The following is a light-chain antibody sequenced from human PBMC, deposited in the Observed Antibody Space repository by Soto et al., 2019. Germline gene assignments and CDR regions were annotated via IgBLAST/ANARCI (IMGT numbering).Light chain of an antibody. V-gene: IGKV1-5*01. CDR1: QSVSIW. Sequence: DIQMTQSPSTLSASVGDRVTFTCRASQSVSIWLAWYQQKPAKAPKLLISGASTLESGVPSRFSGSGSGTEFTLTISSLQPDDFATYYCQQYKNYLTFGQGTKVEIK. CDR3: QQYKNYLT. J-gene: IGKJ1*01. CDR2: GAS.